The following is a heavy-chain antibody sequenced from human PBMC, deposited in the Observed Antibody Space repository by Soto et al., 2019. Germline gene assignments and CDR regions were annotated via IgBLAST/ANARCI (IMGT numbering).Heavy chain of an antibody. J-gene: IGHJ2*01. CDR1: GFSFSHYA. D-gene: IGHD3-16*01. CDR3: AREKTFSLIAQGYFDV. V-gene: IGHV3-23*01. Sequence: EERLSESGGGLIQPGGSLRLSCAASGFSFSHYALSWVGQAPGKGLEWVSESSSDGGSTSYPDSVRGRFIIPRDRSTETLNFQMKIVKVADTAVYFAAREKTFSLIAQGYFDVWGHGKLITVSS. CDR2: SSSDGGST.